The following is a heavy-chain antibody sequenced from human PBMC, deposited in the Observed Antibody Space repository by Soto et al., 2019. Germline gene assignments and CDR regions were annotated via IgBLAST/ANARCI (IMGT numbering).Heavy chain of an antibody. Sequence: SETLSLTCAVYGGSFSGYYWSWIRQPPGEGLEWIGEINHSGSTNYNPSLKSRVTIAVDTSKNQFSLKLSSVTAADTAVYYCARVMRRRHDIVPGLAVGLDYWGQGTLVTVSS. D-gene: IGHD3-9*01. CDR3: ARVMRRRHDIVPGLAVGLDY. V-gene: IGHV4-34*01. CDR1: GGSFSGYY. J-gene: IGHJ4*02. CDR2: INHSGST.